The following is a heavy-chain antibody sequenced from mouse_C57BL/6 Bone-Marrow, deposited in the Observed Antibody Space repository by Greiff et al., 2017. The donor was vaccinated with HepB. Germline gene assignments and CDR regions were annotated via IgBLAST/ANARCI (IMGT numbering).Heavy chain of an antibody. Sequence: QVQLQQSGPGLVQPSQSLSITCTVSGFSLTSYGVHWVRQSPGKGLEWLGVIWRGGSTDYNAAFMSRLSITKDNSKSQVFFKMNSLQADDTAIYYCAKRRITTVVATPYYYAMDYWGQGTSVTVSS. J-gene: IGHJ4*01. D-gene: IGHD1-1*01. CDR3: AKRRITTVVATPYYYAMDY. CDR2: IWRGGST. CDR1: GFSLTSYG. V-gene: IGHV2-5*01.